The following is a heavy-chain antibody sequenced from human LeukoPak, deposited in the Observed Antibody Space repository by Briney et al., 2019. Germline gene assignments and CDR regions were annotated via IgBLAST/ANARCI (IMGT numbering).Heavy chain of an antibody. V-gene: IGHV4-4*07. J-gene: IGHJ6*03. CDR1: GGSIDTYY. CDR3: ATRVVPAAKYYYMDV. CDR2: IYTSGST. Sequence: SETLSLTCTVSGGSIDTYYWSWIRQPAGKGLEWIGRIYTSGSTNYNPSLKSRVTISVDTSKNQFSLKLSSVTAADTAVYYCATRVVPAAKYYYMDVWGKGTTVTVSS. D-gene: IGHD2-2*01.